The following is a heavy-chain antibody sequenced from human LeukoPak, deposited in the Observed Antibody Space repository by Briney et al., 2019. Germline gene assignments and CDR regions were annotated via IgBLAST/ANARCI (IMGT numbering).Heavy chain of an antibody. D-gene: IGHD2-2*01. J-gene: IGHJ1*01. CDR2: IYYSGST. CDR1: GGSISSYY. CDR3: ASYCNSISCHGFQH. Sequence: PSETLSLTCTVSGGSISSYYWSWIRQPPGKGLEWIGYIYYSGSTNYNPSLKSRVTISVDTSKNQFSLKLSSVTAADTAVYYCASYCNSISCHGFQHWGQGTLVTVSS. V-gene: IGHV4-59*01.